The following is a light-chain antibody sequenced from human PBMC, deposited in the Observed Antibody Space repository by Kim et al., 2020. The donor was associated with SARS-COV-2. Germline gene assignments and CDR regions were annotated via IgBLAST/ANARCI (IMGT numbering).Light chain of an antibody. CDR1: SSDIGGYKY. J-gene: IGLJ2*01. CDR2: HVA. Sequence: GQSINFSCTGTSSDIGGYKYVSWYQQHPGKAPQLMIYHVAYRPSGVSNRFSGSKSGNTAFLSISGLQAEDEADYYCSSFTSINTVLFGGGTQLTVL. CDR3: SSFTSINTVL. V-gene: IGLV2-14*03.